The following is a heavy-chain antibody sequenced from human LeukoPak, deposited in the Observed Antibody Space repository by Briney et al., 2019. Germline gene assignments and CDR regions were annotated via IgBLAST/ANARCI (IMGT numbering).Heavy chain of an antibody. CDR1: GGSFSGYY. V-gene: IGHV4-34*01. D-gene: IGHD3-10*01. J-gene: IGHJ5*02. CDR2: INHSGST. Sequence: SETLSLTCAVYGGSFSGYYWSWIRQPPGKGLEWTGEINHSGSTNYNPSLKSRVTISVDTSKNQFSLKLSSVTAADTAVYYCARGPPEYGSGSKGFDPWGQGTLVTVSS. CDR3: ARGPPEYGSGSKGFDP.